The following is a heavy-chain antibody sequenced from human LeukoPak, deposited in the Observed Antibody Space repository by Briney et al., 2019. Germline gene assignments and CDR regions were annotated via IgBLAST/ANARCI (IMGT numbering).Heavy chain of an antibody. CDR2: ISSSSSVI. Sequence: GGSLRLSCAASGFTFSSYAMNWVRQAPGKGLEWLSYISSSSSVIYYADSVKGRFTISRDNAENSPYLQMSSLRAEDTAVYYCARDSRQQLSHWGQGTLVTVSS. CDR3: ARDSRQQLSH. D-gene: IGHD6-13*01. V-gene: IGHV3-48*01. CDR1: GFTFSSYA. J-gene: IGHJ4*02.